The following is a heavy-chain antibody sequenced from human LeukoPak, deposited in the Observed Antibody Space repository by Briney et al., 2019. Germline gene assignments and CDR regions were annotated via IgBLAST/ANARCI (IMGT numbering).Heavy chain of an antibody. CDR3: ARDGLSYYDSSGYYIGY. V-gene: IGHV3-48*04. J-gene: IGHJ4*02. CDR1: GFTFSSYS. CDR2: ISSSSSTI. Sequence: GGSLRLSCAASGFTFSSYSMNWVRQAPGKGLEWVSYISSSSSTIYYADSVKGRFTISRDNAKNSLYLQMNSLRAEDTAVYCCARDGLSYYDSSGYYIGYWGQGTLVTVSS. D-gene: IGHD3-22*01.